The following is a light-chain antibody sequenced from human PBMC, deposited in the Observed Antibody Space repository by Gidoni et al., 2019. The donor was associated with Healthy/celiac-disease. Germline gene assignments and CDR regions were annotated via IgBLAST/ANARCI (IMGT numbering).Light chain of an antibody. CDR3: QSYDSSLSGRVV. V-gene: IGLV1-40*01. CDR2: GNS. Sequence: QSVLTQPPSVSGAPGQRVTISGTGSSSNIGAGCDVHWYQQLPGTAPKLLIYGNSNRPSGVPDRFSGSKSGTSASLAITVLQAEDEADYYCQSYDSSLSGRVVFGGGTKLTVL. CDR1: SSNIGAGCD. J-gene: IGLJ2*01.